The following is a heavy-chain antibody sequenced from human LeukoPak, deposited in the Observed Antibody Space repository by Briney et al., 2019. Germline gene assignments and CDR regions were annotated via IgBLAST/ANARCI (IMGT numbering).Heavy chain of an antibody. CDR2: ISGNGDTT. CDR3: AKGGHFSFFDV. Sequence: PGGSLRLSCAASGFTVSSNYMSWVRQAPGKGLEWVSTISGNGDTTFYPDSVKGRFTLSRDNSKNTHYLQMNSLRLEDTALYYCAKGGHFSFFDVWGRDTLVTVSS. J-gene: IGHJ2*01. CDR1: GFTVSSNY. V-gene: IGHV3-23*01.